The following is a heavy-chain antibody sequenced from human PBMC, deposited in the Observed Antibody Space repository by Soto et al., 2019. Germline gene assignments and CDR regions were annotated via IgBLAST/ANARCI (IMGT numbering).Heavy chain of an antibody. CDR3: ARGGGASDD. Sequence: EVQVVEPGGGLVQPGGSLRLSCAASGFTFTTYWMTWVRQAPGKGLEWVANVKYDENEKNYVDSVKGRFTISRDNAKNSVSLQMNSLRVEDTAVYYCARGGGASDDWSQGALVIVSS. CDR2: VKYDENEK. J-gene: IGHJ4*02. CDR1: GFTFTTYW. V-gene: IGHV3-7*04. D-gene: IGHD3-16*01.